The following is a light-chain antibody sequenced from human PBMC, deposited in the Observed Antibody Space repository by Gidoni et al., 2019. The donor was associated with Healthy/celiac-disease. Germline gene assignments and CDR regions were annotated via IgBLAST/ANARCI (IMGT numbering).Light chain of an antibody. CDR3: SSYTSSSTFVV. CDR2: EVS. CDR1: SSDVGGYNY. J-gene: IGLJ2*01. V-gene: IGLV2-14*01. Sequence: QSALTQPAAVAGSPGESITIACTCTSSDVGGYNYVSWYHQHPGKAPKLIIYEVSNRPSGVSNRFSGSKSGNTASLTISGLQAEDEADYYCSSYTSSSTFVVFGGGTKLTVL.